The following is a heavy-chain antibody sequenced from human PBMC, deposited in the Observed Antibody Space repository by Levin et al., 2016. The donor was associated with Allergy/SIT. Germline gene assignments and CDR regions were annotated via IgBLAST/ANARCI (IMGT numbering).Heavy chain of an antibody. D-gene: IGHD1-26*01. V-gene: IGHV1-3*01. CDR3: ARGVYSGSYFGWFDP. J-gene: IGHJ5*02. CDR1: GYTFTSYA. CDR2: INAGNGNT. Sequence: ASVKVSCKASGYTFTSYAMHWVRQAPGQRLEWMGWINAGNGNTKYSQKFQGRVTITRDTSASTAYMELGSLRSDDTAIYYCARGVYSGSYFGWFDPWGQGTLVTVSS.